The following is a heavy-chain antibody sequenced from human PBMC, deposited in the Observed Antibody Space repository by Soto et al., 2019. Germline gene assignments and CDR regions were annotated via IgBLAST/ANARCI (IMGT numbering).Heavy chain of an antibody. Sequence: EVQLLESGGGLVQPGGSLRLSCEASGFIFSSCGMGWVRQTPGKGLEWVSAISNSGGSTDYADSVKGRFTISRDNSKNTLYLQMNSLRVEDTAVYSCARVPLKGPGNRYYFDFWGQGTLVTVSS. V-gene: IGHV3-23*01. J-gene: IGHJ4*02. CDR2: ISNSGGST. CDR1: GFIFSSCG. CDR3: ARVPLKGPGNRYYFDF.